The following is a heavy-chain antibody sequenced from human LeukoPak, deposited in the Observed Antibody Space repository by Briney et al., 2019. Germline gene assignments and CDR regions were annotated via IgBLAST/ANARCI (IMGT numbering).Heavy chain of an antibody. J-gene: IGHJ4*02. CDR2: SGSTT. CDR1: GFIFSSYA. Sequence: GGSLRLSCAASGFIFSSYARTWVRQAPGKGLEWVSSSGSTTDYSDSVKGRFTISRDNSKNTLYLQMNSLSAEDTAVYYCTRDSSYGDYSTAFDYWGQGALVTVSS. CDR3: TRDSSYGDYSTAFDY. D-gene: IGHD4-17*01. V-gene: IGHV3-23*01.